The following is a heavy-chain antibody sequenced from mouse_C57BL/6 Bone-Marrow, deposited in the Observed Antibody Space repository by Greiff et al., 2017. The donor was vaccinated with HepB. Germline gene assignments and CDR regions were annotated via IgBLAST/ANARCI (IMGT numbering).Heavy chain of an antibody. D-gene: IGHD1-1*01. J-gene: IGHJ4*01. CDR2: IDPSDSYT. V-gene: IGHV1-69*01. Sequence: VQLQQPGAELVMPGASVKLSCKASGYTFTSYWMHWVKQRPGQGLEWIGEIDPSDSYTNYHQKFKGKSTLTVDKSSRTAYMQLSSLTSEDSAVYYCARIDDYGSSYWYYAMDYWGQGTSVTVSS. CDR1: GYTFTSYW. CDR3: ARIDDYGSSYWYYAMDY.